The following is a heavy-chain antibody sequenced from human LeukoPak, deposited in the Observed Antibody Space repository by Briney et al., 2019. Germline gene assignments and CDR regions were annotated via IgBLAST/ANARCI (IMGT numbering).Heavy chain of an antibody. CDR2: INAGNGNT. Sequence: ASVKVSCKASGYTFTSYAMHWVRQAPGQRLEWMGWINAGNGNTKYSQKFQGRVTITRDTSASTAYMELSSLRSEDTAVYYCARSYYDSSGYYYYYYYMDVWGKGTTVTVSS. CDR1: GYTFTSYA. V-gene: IGHV1-3*01. CDR3: ARSYYDSSGYYYYYYYMDV. D-gene: IGHD3-22*01. J-gene: IGHJ6*03.